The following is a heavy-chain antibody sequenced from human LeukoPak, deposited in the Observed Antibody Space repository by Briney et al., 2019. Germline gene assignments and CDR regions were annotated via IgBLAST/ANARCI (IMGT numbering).Heavy chain of an antibody. V-gene: IGHV1-3*01. Sequence: ASVMVSCKASAHTFTSYAMHWVRQAHEQRLEWNGWINAGNGNTKYSQKFQGRVTITRDTSASTAYMELSSLRSEDTVVYYCARADYYFGWLQFDYWGQGTLVTGSS. D-gene: IGHD3-9*01. J-gene: IGHJ4*02. CDR1: AHTFTSYA. CDR2: INAGNGNT. CDR3: ARADYYFGWLQFDY.